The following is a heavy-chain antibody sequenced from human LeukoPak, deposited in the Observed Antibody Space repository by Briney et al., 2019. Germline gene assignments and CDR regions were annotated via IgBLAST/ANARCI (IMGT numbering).Heavy chain of an antibody. D-gene: IGHD6-19*01. CDR2: ISAYNGNT. CDR3: AREPPNSSGWYYFDY. CDR1: GYTFTSYG. J-gene: IGHJ4*02. V-gene: IGHV1-18*01. Sequence: ASVKVSCKASGYTFTSYGISWVRQAPGQGLEWVGWISAYNGNTNYAQKLQGRVTMTTDTSTSTAYMELRSLRSDDTAVYYCAREPPNSSGWYYFDYWGQGTLVTVSS.